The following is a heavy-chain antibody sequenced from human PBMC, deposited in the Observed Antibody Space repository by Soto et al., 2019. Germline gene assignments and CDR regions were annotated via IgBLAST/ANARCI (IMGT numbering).Heavy chain of an antibody. CDR1: GGSISSGGYY. D-gene: IGHD2-15*01. CDR3: ARVSRYCSGGSCYWFDP. CDR2: IYYSGST. Sequence: QVQLQESGPGLVKPSQTLSLTCTVSGGSISSGGYYWIWIRQHPGKGMEWIGYIYYSGSTYYNPSLKSPVTISVDTSKNQFSLKLSSVTAADTAVYYCARVSRYCSGGSCYWFDPWGQGTLVTVSS. J-gene: IGHJ5*02. V-gene: IGHV4-31*01.